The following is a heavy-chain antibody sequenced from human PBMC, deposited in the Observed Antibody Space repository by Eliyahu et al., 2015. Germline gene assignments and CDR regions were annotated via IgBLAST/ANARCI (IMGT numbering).Heavy chain of an antibody. Sequence: EVQLVESGGGLVKPGGSLRLSCAASGFXFXXYNXXWVRQAPGKGLEWVSSISSSSSYIYYADSVRGRFTISRDNAKNSLYLQMHSLRAEDTAVYYCARDNSEYDILTGYYRYYFDYWGQGTLVTVSS. D-gene: IGHD3-9*01. J-gene: IGHJ4*02. CDR1: GFXFXXYN. V-gene: IGHV3-21*01. CDR3: ARDNSEYDILTGYYRYYFDY. CDR2: ISSSSSYI.